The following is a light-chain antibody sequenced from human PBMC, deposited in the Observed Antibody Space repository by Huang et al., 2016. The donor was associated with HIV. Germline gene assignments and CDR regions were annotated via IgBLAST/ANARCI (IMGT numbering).Light chain of an antibody. CDR2: GAS. J-gene: IGKJ2*01. Sequence: EIVLTQSPATLSLSPGERATLSCRASQRVSSDLDWYQQTAGQAPRLLIYGASNRATGIPARLSGSWSGTDFTLTISSLEPEDFAVYYCQQRSDWPRTFGQGTKLEIK. CDR3: QQRSDWPRT. CDR1: QRVSSD. V-gene: IGKV3-11*01.